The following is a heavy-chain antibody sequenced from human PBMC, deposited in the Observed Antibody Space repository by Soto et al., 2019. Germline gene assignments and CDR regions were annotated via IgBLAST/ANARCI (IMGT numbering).Heavy chain of an antibody. Sequence: GGSLRLSCAASGFNFITYSLSWVRQAPGKGLEWVASISSSAVYIDYADSVKGRFTISRDDSKNTLYLQMNSLKTEDTAVYYCTTVLRFLEWLENYYYYGMDVWGQGTTLTVSS. CDR3: TTVLRFLEWLENYYYYGMDV. J-gene: IGHJ6*02. V-gene: IGHV3-21*03. CDR2: ISSSAVYI. CDR1: GFNFITYS. D-gene: IGHD3-3*01.